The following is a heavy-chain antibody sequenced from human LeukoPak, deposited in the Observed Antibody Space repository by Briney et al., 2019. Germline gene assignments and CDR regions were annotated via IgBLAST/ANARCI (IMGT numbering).Heavy chain of an antibody. V-gene: IGHV4-59*01. D-gene: IGHD3-22*01. Sequence: PSETLSLTCTVSGGSISSYYWSWIRQPPGKGLEWIGYIYYSGSTNYNPSLKSRVTISVDTSKNQFSLKLNSVTAADTAVYYCARGRGPYYDSSGYYRDAFDIWGQGTMVTVSS. CDR2: IYYSGST. CDR1: GGSISSYY. J-gene: IGHJ3*02. CDR3: ARGRGPYYDSSGYYRDAFDI.